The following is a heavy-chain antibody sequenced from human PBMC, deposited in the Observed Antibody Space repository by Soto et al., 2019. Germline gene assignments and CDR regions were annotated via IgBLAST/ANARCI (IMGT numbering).Heavy chain of an antibody. V-gene: IGHV4-34*01. D-gene: IGHD4-17*01. CDR1: GGSFY. CDR3: ARGGGDYDYAVDV. CDR2: IRHSGST. Sequence: QVQLQQWGAGLLKPSETMSLNCAVYGGSFYWTWIRQPPGKGLEWFGEIRHSGSTNYNPSLTIRVSISIDRSKSQVSLTVYSVTAADTAVYYCARGGGDYDYAVDVWGQGTTVTVSS. J-gene: IGHJ6*02.